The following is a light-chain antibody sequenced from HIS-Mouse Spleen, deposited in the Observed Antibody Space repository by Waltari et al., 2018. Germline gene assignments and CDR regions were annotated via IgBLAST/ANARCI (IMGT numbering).Light chain of an antibody. CDR2: AAS. CDR1: QGISSY. Sequence: AIRMTQPPSSFSASTGDRVTIPCRSSQGISSYLAWYQQKPGKAPKLLIYAASTLQSGVPSRFSGSGSGTDFTLTISCLQSEDFATYYCQQYYSYPYTFGQGTKLEIK. J-gene: IGKJ2*01. V-gene: IGKV1-8*01. CDR3: QQYYSYPYT.